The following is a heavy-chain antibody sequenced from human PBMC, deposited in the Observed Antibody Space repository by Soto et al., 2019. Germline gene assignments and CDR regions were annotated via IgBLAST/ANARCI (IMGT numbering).Heavy chain of an antibody. CDR3: ARDHFLDAFDI. J-gene: IGHJ3*02. V-gene: IGHV3-30-3*01. CDR2: ISNDGSNK. CDR1: GFIFSSYS. Sequence: QVQLVESGGGVVQPGRSLRLSFAASGFIFSSYSMHCVRQAPGKGLEWVAIISNDGSNKYYVDSVKGRFTISRDNSNNTLSLQMNSLRAEDTAVYYCARDHFLDAFDIWGQGTMVTVSS.